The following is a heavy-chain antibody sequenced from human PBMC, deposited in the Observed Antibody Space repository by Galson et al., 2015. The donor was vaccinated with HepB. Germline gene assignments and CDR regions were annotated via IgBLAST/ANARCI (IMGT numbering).Heavy chain of an antibody. Sequence: SVKVSCKASGYTFTSYAMHWVRQAPGQRLEWMGWINAGNGNTKYSQKFQGRVTITRDTSASTAYMELSSLRSEDTAVYYCALVVPAYNWFDPWGQGTLVTVSS. CDR1: GYTFTSYA. V-gene: IGHV1-3*01. CDR3: ALVVPAYNWFDP. CDR2: INAGNGNT. D-gene: IGHD2-2*01. J-gene: IGHJ5*02.